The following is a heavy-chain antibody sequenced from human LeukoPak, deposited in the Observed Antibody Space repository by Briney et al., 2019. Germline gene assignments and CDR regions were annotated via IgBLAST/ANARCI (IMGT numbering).Heavy chain of an antibody. V-gene: IGHV3-48*03. CDR3: VREGVGYSYGYAY. D-gene: IGHD5-18*01. CDR1: GFTFSSFE. CDR2: ISGSATVI. Sequence: GGSLRLSCAASGFTFSSFELNWVGQAPGKGLEWVSYISGSATVIYYADSVKGRFTISRDNTKNSLFLQLSRLRAEDTAVYYCVREGVGYSYGYAYWGQGTLVTVSS. J-gene: IGHJ4*02.